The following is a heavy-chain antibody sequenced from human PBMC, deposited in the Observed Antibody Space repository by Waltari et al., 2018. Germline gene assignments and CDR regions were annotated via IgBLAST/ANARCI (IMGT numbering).Heavy chain of an antibody. V-gene: IGHV3-7*01. J-gene: IGHJ4*02. CDR1: GFAFSPYW. Sequence: EVQLAESGGNLVQPGGSLRLSCAASGFAFSPYWMSCVRQAPGKGLEWVANVKEDGSEKYYVDSVKGRFTISRDNAKNSLYLQMNSLRAEDTAVYFCARGRVDFAYWGQGTLVTVSS. CDR2: VKEDGSEK. CDR3: ARGRVDFAY.